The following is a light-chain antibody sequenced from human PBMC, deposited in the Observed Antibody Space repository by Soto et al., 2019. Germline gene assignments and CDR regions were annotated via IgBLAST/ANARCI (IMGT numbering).Light chain of an antibody. CDR2: GAS. CDR3: QQYGSSPLT. J-gene: IGKJ4*01. V-gene: IGKV3-20*01. CDR1: QSFRSSY. Sequence: EIVWTQSPGPLSLSPGERATLSCRASQSFRSSYLAWYQQKPGQAPRLLIYGASSRATGIPDRFSGSGSGTDFTLTSSRLEPEDFEVYYCQQYGSSPLTFGGGTKVEIK.